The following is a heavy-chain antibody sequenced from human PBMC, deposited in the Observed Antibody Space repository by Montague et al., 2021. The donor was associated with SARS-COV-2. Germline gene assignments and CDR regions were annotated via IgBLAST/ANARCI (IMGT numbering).Heavy chain of an antibody. Sequence: SETLSFTCTVSGVSATDYYWSWIRQPPGKGLEWVGDVLYNKGTNFNPSLKSRVAISVDTSKNQFSLRLTSVTAADTAFYHCVRHPHYDGLNGPPDFWDQGALVTVSS. V-gene: IGHV4-59*08. J-gene: IGHJ4*02. CDR2: VLYNKGT. D-gene: IGHD3-9*01. CDR3: VRHPHYDGLNGPPDF. CDR1: GVSATDYY.